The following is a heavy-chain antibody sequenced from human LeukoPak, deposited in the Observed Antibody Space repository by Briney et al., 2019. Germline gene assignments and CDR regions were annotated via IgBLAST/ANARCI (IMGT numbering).Heavy chain of an antibody. J-gene: IGHJ4*02. V-gene: IGHV3-30-3*01. CDR1: GFTFSSYA. CDR2: ISYDGSNK. Sequence: PGGSLRLSCAASGFTFSSYAMHWVRRAPGKGLEWVAVISYDGSNKYYADSVKGRFTISRDNSKNTLYLQMNSLRAEDTAVYYRARDLEPQELLWFGGFDYWGQGTLVTVSS. CDR3: ARDLEPQELLWFGGFDY. D-gene: IGHD3-10*01.